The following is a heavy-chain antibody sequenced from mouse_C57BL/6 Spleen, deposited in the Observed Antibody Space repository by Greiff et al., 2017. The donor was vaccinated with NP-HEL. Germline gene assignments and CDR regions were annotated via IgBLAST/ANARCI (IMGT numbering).Heavy chain of an antibody. CDR1: GFTFSSYA. D-gene: IGHD2-1*01. V-gene: IGHV5-4*01. CDR2: ISDGGSYT. Sequence: EVHLVESGGGLVKPGGSLKLSCAASGFTFSSYAMSWVRQTPEKRLEWVATISDGGSYTYYPDNVKGRFTISRDNAKNNLYLQMSHLKSEDTAMYYCARDRSYYGNPFDYWGKGATLTVSS. J-gene: IGHJ2*01. CDR3: ARDRSYYGNPFDY.